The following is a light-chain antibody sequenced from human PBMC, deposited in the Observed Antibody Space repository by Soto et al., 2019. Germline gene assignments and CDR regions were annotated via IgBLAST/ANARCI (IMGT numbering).Light chain of an antibody. Sequence: DIQMTQSPSSVSASVGDRVTITCRASQGISSRLAWYQQKPGKAANLLIYAASSLQSGVPSRFSGSGSETDFTLTIGSLQPEDVATYYCQQSNSFPLTFGGGTKVEIK. J-gene: IGKJ4*01. CDR1: QGISSR. CDR2: AAS. V-gene: IGKV1-12*01. CDR3: QQSNSFPLT.